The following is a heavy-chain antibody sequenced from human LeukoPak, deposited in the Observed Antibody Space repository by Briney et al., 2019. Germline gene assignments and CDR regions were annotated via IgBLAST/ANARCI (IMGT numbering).Heavy chain of an antibody. CDR3: ARVYYYYYMDV. CDR1: GFTFSSYW. J-gene: IGHJ6*03. V-gene: IGHV3-74*01. Sequence: GGSLRLSRAASGFTFSSYWMHWVRQAPGTGLVWVSRISSDGTNTYYADSVKGRFSISRDNAKNTLYLQMNSLRAEDTAMYYCARVYYYYYMDVWGRGTTVTVSS. CDR2: ISSDGTNT.